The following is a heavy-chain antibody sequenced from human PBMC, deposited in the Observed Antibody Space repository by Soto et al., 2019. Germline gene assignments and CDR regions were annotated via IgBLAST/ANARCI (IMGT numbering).Heavy chain of an antibody. CDR3: AKAVERIAVAGVRYFQH. D-gene: IGHD6-19*01. J-gene: IGHJ1*01. CDR2: ISSTHTTT. CDR1: GFALSSSE. V-gene: IGHV3-48*03. Sequence: GGSLRLSCAASGFALSSSEMNWVRLAPGKGLEWLSWISSTHTTTHYADSVEGRFTISRDNAKNSLYLQMNSLRVEDTAVYYCAKAVERIAVAGVRYFQHWGQGTLVTVSS.